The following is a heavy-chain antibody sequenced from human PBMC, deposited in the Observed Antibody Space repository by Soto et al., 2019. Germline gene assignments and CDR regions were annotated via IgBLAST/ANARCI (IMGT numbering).Heavy chain of an antibody. CDR1: GGYFNDNY. V-gene: IGHV4-34*01. Sequence: QVQLQQWGAGLLKPSETLSLSCAVYGGYFNDNYYTWFRQPPGKGLEWIGEISRSGTTKYIPSLKRRASISFDKSKTQVSLKVTSVTAADTAVYYCATSLWFGTQVELWGQGALVTVSS. J-gene: IGHJ5*02. CDR2: ISRSGTT. CDR3: ATSLWFGTQVEL. D-gene: IGHD3-10*01.